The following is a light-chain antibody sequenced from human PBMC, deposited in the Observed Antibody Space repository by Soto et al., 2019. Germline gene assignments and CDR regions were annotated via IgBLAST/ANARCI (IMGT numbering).Light chain of an antibody. CDR1: QSLVYSDGNTY. Sequence: VLTQTPLSSPVTLGQPASISCRSSQSLVYSDGNTYLSWLQQRPGQPPRPLIYQVSNRLSGVPDRFSGSGAGTDFTLKISRVEAEDVGVYSCIQFSHFPRTFGEGTKVEIK. CDR2: QVS. J-gene: IGKJ1*01. V-gene: IGKV2-24*01. CDR3: IQFSHFPRT.